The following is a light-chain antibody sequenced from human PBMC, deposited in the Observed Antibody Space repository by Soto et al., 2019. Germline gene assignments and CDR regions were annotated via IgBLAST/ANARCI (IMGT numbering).Light chain of an antibody. V-gene: IGKV3-20*01. Sequence: EFRLTQSPSTLSLSPGERATLSCRASQTVTSGYLAWYQQKPGQAPRLLIYGGSSRATGIPVRFSGSGSETDFTLTITRLEPEDFAMYYCQQYSRSQTFGQGTKVDIK. J-gene: IGKJ1*01. CDR3: QQYSRSQT. CDR2: GGS. CDR1: QTVTSGY.